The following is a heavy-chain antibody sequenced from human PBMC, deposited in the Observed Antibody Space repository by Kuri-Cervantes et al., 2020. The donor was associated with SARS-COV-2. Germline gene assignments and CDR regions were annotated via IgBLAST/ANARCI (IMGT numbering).Heavy chain of an antibody. V-gene: IGHV3-30*02. CDR1: GFTFSSFG. Sequence: GESLKISCAASGFTFSSFGMHWVRQTPGKGLDWVAFIRYDGNSKFYADSVKGRFTISRDNPRNTLFLQMSGLKSEDTSIYYCAKDRGAYQNALAYWGQGTLVTVSS. D-gene: IGHD1-26*01. J-gene: IGHJ4*02. CDR2: IRYDGNSK. CDR3: AKDRGAYQNALAY.